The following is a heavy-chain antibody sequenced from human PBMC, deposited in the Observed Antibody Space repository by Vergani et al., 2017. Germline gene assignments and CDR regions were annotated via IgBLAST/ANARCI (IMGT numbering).Heavy chain of an antibody. CDR2: IYISGST. CDR3: ARGLGVFMDV. D-gene: IGHD3-10*01. Sequence: QVQLQESGPGLVKPSQTLSLTCTVSGGSIGSGSYYWSWIRQPAGKGLEWIGHIYISGSTNYNPSLKSRVTISVDTSKNQFSLKLSSVTAADTAVYYCARGLGVFMDVWGQGTTVTVSS. V-gene: IGHV4-61*02. CDR1: GGSIGSGSYY. J-gene: IGHJ6*02.